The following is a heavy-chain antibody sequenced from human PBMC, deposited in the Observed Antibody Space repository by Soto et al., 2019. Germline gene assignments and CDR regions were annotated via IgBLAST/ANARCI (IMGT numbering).Heavy chain of an antibody. CDR2: IDDAGST. J-gene: IGHJ2*01. Sequence: SETLSLTCRVSGGSMTSYYWNWLRQSPGKGLEWIGYIDDAGSTKFNPSLRSRVSMSILTSQGQVSLTLDSVTAADTAVYYCARAYFDFTGGYSPYWYSEVWGRGTIVTVYS. V-gene: IGHV4-59*01. CDR3: ARAYFDFTGGYSPYWYSEV. CDR1: GGSMTSYY. D-gene: IGHD3-3*01.